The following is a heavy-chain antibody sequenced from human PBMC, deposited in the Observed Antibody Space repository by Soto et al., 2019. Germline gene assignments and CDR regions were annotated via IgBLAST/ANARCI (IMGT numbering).Heavy chain of an antibody. Sequence: QVQLVQSEAEVKKPGSSVKVSCKASGDTFKNYGITWVRQAPGQGLEWMGGSIPVFGIINYAQKFQGRVKITADESTSTGYMEVSSLRAEDTAIYYCARLNYYQSSAYLDDWGQGTLVTVSS. CDR3: ARLNYYQSSAYLDD. CDR1: GDTFKNYG. D-gene: IGHD3-22*01. J-gene: IGHJ4*02. V-gene: IGHV1-69*01. CDR2: SIPVFGII.